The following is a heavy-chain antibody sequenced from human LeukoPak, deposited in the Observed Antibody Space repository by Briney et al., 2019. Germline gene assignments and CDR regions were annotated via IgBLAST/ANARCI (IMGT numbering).Heavy chain of an antibody. CDR1: GFTFSSYW. D-gene: IGHD3-10*01. Sequence: PGGSLRLSCAASGFTFSSYWMHWVRQAPGKGLVWVSRINMDGSTTSYADSVKGRFTISRDNAKNSLYLQMNSLRAEDTALYYCAKDMVRGSSGFWDYWGQGTLVTVSS. CDR2: INMDGSTT. V-gene: IGHV3-74*01. CDR3: AKDMVRGSSGFWDY. J-gene: IGHJ4*02.